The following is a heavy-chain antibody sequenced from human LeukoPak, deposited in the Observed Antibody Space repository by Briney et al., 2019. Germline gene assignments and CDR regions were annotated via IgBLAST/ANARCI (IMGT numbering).Heavy chain of an antibody. Sequence: SETLSLTCTVSGRSISSYYWSWIRQPPGQGLEWIGYIYYSGSTNYNPSLKSRVTISVDTSKNQFSLKLSSVTAADTALYYCARDQRLGYYYYGMDVWGQGTTVTVSS. CDR1: GRSISSYY. D-gene: IGHD6-25*01. V-gene: IGHV4-59*01. CDR2: IYYSGST. J-gene: IGHJ6*02. CDR3: ARDQRLGYYYYGMDV.